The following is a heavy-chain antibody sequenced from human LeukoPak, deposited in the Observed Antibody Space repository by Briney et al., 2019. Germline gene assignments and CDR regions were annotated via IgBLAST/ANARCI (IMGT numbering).Heavy chain of an antibody. D-gene: IGHD3-3*01. CDR1: GDSFNTYY. J-gene: IGHJ3*02. CDR3: AKKRRRGYYLNSAFDM. CDR2: VSHRGTT. Sequence: SETLSLTCSGNGDSFNTYYWSWIRQPPGKALEWIGEVSHRGTTSYRPSLKSRVTISVETSKNQFSLSVKSVTAADTAIYYCAKKRRRGYYLNSAFDMWGQGTMVTVSS. V-gene: IGHV4-34*01.